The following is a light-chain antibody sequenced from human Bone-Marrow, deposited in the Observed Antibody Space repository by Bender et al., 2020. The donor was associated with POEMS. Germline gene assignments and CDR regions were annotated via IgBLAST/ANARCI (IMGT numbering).Light chain of an antibody. CDR1: SSNMRAGYG. J-gene: IGLJ3*02. Sequence: QSVLTQPPSASGAPGQTVTISCTGTSSNMRAGYGVNWYQQLPGTAPKLLIYNNYNRPSGVPGRISGSRSGASASLAITGLQAEDEADYYCQSYDISLSGWVFGGGTKLTAL. CDR2: NNY. CDR3: QSYDISLSGWV. V-gene: IGLV1-40*01.